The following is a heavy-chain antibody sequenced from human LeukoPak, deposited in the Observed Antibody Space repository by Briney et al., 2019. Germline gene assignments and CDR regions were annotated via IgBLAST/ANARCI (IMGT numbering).Heavy chain of an antibody. CDR3: ARGARGYYYYYMDV. J-gene: IGHJ6*03. D-gene: IGHD1-26*01. V-gene: IGHV1-18*01. CDR1: GYTFTSYG. Sequence: ASVEVSCKASGYTFTSYGISWVRQAPGQGLEWMGWISAYNGNTNYAQKLQGRVTMTTDTSTSTAYMELSSLRSEDTAVYYCARGARGYYYYYMDVWGKGTTVTVSS. CDR2: ISAYNGNT.